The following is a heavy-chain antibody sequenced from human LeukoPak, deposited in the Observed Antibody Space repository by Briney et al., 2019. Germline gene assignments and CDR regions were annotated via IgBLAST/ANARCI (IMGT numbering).Heavy chain of an antibody. Sequence: PGGSLRLSCAASGFTFSSYAMNWVRQAPGKGLEWVSSISRGSDHIFYADSMKGRFTISRDNAKNSLYLQMNSLGAEDTAVYYCARDRGWRTSGYYLYHFDYWGQGTLVTFAS. D-gene: IGHD3-22*01. V-gene: IGHV3-21*01. J-gene: IGHJ4*02. CDR3: ARDRGWRTSGYYLYHFDY. CDR1: GFTFSSYA. CDR2: ISRGSDHI.